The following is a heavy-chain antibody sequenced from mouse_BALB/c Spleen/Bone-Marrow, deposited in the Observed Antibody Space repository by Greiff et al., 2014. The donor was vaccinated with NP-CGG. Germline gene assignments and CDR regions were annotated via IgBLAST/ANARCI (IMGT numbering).Heavy chain of an antibody. CDR3: AREREITTVVAGDWYFDV. J-gene: IGHJ1*01. Sequence: QVQLQQSGAELVRPGASVKLSCKASGYSFTSYWMNWVKQRPGQGLEWIGMIHPSDSVTRLNQKFKDKATLTVDKSSSTAYMQLSSPTSEDSAVYYCAREREITTVVAGDWYFDVWGAGTTVTVSS. CDR2: IHPSDSVT. D-gene: IGHD1-1*01. V-gene: IGHV1-61*01. CDR1: GYSFTSYW.